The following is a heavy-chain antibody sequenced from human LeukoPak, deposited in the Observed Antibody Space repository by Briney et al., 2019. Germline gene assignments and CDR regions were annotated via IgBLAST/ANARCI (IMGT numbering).Heavy chain of an antibody. CDR3: ARDYGDYSSGY. V-gene: IGHV4-4*07. CDR2: IYTNGST. D-gene: IGHD4-17*01. J-gene: IGHJ4*02. CDR1: GGSISGYY. Sequence: PSETLSLTCTVSGGSISGYYWSWIRQPAGKGLEWIGRIYTNGSTNYNPSLKKRVNMSLDTSKNQFSLKLNSVTAADTAVYYCARDYGDYSSGYWGQGTLVSVSS.